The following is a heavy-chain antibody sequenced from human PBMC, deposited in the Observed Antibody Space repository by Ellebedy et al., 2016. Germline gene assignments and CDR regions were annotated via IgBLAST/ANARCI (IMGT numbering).Heavy chain of an antibody. D-gene: IGHD3-3*01. CDR2: ISYDGSNK. CDR1: GFTFSSYA. CDR3: ARDQEEGFLEWTNHYYYGMDV. V-gene: IGHV3-30-3*01. Sequence: GGSLRLSCAASGFTFSSYAMHWVRQAPGKGLEWVAVISYDGSNKYYADSVKGRFTISRDNSKNTLYLQMNSLRAEDTAVYYCARDQEEGFLEWTNHYYYGMDVWGQGTTVTVSS. J-gene: IGHJ6*02.